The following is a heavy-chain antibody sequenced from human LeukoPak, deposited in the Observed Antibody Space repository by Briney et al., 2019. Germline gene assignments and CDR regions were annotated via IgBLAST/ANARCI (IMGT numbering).Heavy chain of an antibody. CDR3: ARVGYCSGVVCQGRGWFDP. J-gene: IGHJ5*02. CDR2: MKQGGIDE. CDR1: GFRFSNNW. Sequence: GGSLRLSCAASGFRFSNNWMTWVREAPGKGLEWVASMKQGGIDELYLDSVKGRFTISRDDAKTSVSLQMNSLRDDDTAVYYCARVGYCSGVVCQGRGWFDPWGQGTLVIVSS. V-gene: IGHV3-7*01. D-gene: IGHD2-15*01.